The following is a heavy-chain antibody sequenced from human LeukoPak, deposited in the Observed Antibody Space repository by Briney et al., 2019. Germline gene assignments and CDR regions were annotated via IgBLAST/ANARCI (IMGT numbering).Heavy chain of an antibody. J-gene: IGHJ3*02. Sequence: SETLSLTCTVSGGSISSYYWSWIRQPAGKGLEWIGRIYTSGSTNYNPSLKSRVTMSVDTSKNQFSLKLSSVTAADTAVYYCARGGVYSSGWHDAFDIWGQGTMVTVSS. CDR1: GGSISSYY. CDR2: IYTSGST. D-gene: IGHD6-19*01. CDR3: ARGGVYSSGWHDAFDI. V-gene: IGHV4-4*07.